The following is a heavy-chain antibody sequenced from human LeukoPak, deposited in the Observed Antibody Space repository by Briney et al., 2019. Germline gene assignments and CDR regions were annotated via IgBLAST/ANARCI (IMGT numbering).Heavy chain of an antibody. CDR2: IYYSGST. CDR1: GGSISSYY. CDR3: AGGRSSVLGY. J-gene: IGHJ4*02. V-gene: IGHV4-59*05. Sequence: PSETLSLTCTVSGGSISSYYWSWIRQPPGKGLEWIGSIYYSGSTYYNPSLKSRVTISVDTSKNQFSLKLSSVTAADTAVYYCAGGRSSVLGYWGQGTLVTVSS. D-gene: IGHD6-19*01.